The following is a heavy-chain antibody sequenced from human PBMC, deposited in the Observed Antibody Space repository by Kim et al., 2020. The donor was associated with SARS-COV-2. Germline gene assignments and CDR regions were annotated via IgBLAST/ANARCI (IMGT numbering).Heavy chain of an antibody. CDR1: GFTFSSYA. V-gene: IGHV3-30*04. CDR2: ISYDGSNK. Sequence: GGSLRLSCAASGFTFSSYAMHWVRQAPGKGLEWVAVISYDGSNKYYADSVKGRFTISRDNSKNTLYLQMNSLRAEDTAVYYCARGSYYYDSSGYYWGQGT. CDR3: ARGSYYYDSSGYY. J-gene: IGHJ4*02. D-gene: IGHD3-22*01.